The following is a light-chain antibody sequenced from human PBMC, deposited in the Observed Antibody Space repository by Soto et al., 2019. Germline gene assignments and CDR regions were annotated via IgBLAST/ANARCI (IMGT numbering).Light chain of an antibody. CDR2: DVS. CDR3: SSYTTSANYV. Sequence: SVLPQPASVSGSPGQSITISCTGTSSDVGAYNYVSWYQQHPGKAPKLMIYDVSNRPSGVSNRFSGSKSGNTASLTISGLQAEDEADYYCSSYTTSANYVFGTGTKVTVL. V-gene: IGLV2-14*01. J-gene: IGLJ1*01. CDR1: SSDVGAYNY.